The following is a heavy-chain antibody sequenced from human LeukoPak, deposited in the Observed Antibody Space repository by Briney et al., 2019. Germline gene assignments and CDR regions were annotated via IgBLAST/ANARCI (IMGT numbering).Heavy chain of an antibody. V-gene: IGHV3-23*01. CDR2: SSGSGGST. J-gene: IGHJ3*02. CDR1: GFTFSSYA. CDR3: AKDGFLLWRGAFDI. Sequence: GGSLRLSCAASGFTFSSYAMSWVRQAPGKGLEWDSASSGSGGSTYYADSVKGRFTISRDNSKNTLWLQMNSLRAEDTAVYYCAKDGFLLWRGAFDIWGQGTMVTVSS. D-gene: IGHD2-21*01.